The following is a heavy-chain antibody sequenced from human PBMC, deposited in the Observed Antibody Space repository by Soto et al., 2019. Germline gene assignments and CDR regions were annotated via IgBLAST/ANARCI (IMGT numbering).Heavy chain of an antibody. J-gene: IGHJ6*03. V-gene: IGHV3-64*01. CDR1: WFTLRGFA. CDR2: ISSNGVGT. CDR3: ARRARPDFYYMDV. Sequence: GGSLRLSCAASWFTLRGFAMGWVRQAPGKGLEYVSGISSNGVGTYYANSVQGRFTISRDNSKNTVYLQMGSLRPEDMAVYYCARRARPDFYYMDVWGKGTTVTVS. D-gene: IGHD6-6*01.